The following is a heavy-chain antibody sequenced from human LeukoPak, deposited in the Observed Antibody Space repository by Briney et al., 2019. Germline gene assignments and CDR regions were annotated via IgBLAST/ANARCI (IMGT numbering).Heavy chain of an antibody. CDR2: IRYDGSNK. J-gene: IGHJ4*02. CDR3: ARGRPGMGIVIDY. Sequence: GGSLRLSCAASGFTFSSYGMHWVRQAPGKGLEWVAFIRYDGSNKYYADSVKGRFTISRDNSKNTLYLQMNSLGAEDTAIYYCARGRPGMGIVIDYWGQGTLVTVSS. V-gene: IGHV3-30*02. CDR1: GFTFSSYG. D-gene: IGHD7-27*01.